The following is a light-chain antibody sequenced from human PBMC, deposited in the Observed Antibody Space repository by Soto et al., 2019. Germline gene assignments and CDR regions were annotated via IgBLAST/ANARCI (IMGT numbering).Light chain of an antibody. CDR2: DVN. J-gene: IGLJ2*01. Sequence: QSALTQPASVSGSPGQSITISCTGTSSDVGGYNFVSWYQQHPGKAPRLMILDVNNRPSGVSTRFSGSKSGNTASLTISGLQAEDEADYYCCSYSGSSTIVVFGGGTKLNVL. CDR1: SSDVGGYNF. CDR3: CSYSGSSTIVV. V-gene: IGLV2-14*03.